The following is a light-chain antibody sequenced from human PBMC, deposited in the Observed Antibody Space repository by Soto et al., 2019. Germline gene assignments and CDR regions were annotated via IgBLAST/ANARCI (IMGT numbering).Light chain of an antibody. Sequence: EIVLTQSPGTLSVSPGGRATLSCRASQSVTSRYLGWYQQKPGQTPRLLIHGASSRAAGIPDRFSGSGSGTDFTLTISRLEPEDFAVYYCQQYDSSPYTFGQGNKLEIK. CDR3: QQYDSSPYT. CDR1: QSVTSRY. CDR2: GAS. V-gene: IGKV3-20*01. J-gene: IGKJ2*01.